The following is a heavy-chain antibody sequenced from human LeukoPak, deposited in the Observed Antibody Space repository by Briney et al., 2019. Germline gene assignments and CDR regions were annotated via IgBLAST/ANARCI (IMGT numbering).Heavy chain of an antibody. CDR1: GGSISSSSYY. CDR3: ARGYDSSGYPFDY. D-gene: IGHD3-22*01. CDR2: LYYSGNI. J-gene: IGHJ4*02. V-gene: IGHV4-39*01. Sequence: SETLSLTCTVSGGSISSSSYYWGWIRQPPGKGLEWIGSLYYSGNIFYNPSLKSRVTISVDTSKNRFSLKLSSVTAADTAVYYCARGYDSSGYPFDYWGQGTRVTVSS.